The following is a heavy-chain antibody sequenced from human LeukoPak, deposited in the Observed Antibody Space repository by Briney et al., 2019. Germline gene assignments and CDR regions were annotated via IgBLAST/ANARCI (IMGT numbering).Heavy chain of an antibody. D-gene: IGHD5-18*01. CDR3: ARTEDTAMAFDY. J-gene: IGHJ4*02. CDR2: IYYSGST. V-gene: IGHV4-59*08. Sequence: SETLSLTCTVSGGSISSYYWSWIRQPPGKGLEWIGYIYYSGSTTYNPSLKSRVTISVDTSKSQFSLKLSSVTAADTAVYYCARTEDTAMAFDYWGQGTLVTVSS. CDR1: GGSISSYY.